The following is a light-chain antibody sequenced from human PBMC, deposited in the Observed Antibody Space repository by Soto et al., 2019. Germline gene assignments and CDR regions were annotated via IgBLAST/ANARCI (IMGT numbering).Light chain of an antibody. J-gene: IGKJ4*01. CDR1: QVISSW. CDR2: GAS. CDR3: QQVSSFPFT. Sequence: DIQMTQSPSSVSASVGDRVTVTGRASQVISSWLAWYQQKPGQAPRLLIYGASNLETGVPSRFTGSESGTLFTLTINNLQPEDFATYYCQQVSSFPFTFGGGTKV. V-gene: IGKV1-12*02.